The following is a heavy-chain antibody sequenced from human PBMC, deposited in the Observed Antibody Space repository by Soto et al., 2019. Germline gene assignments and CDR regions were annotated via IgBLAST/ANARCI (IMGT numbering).Heavy chain of an antibody. CDR1: GGSISSYY. J-gene: IGHJ6*02. CDR3: ATTWFGELLYYYYGMDV. V-gene: IGHV4-59*05. Sequence: SETLSLTCTVSGGSISSYYWSWIRQPPGKGLEWIGSIYYSGSTYYNPSLKSRVTISVDTSKNQFSLKLSSVTAADTAVYYCATTWFGELLYYYYGMDVWGQGTTVTVSS. CDR2: IYYSGST. D-gene: IGHD3-10*01.